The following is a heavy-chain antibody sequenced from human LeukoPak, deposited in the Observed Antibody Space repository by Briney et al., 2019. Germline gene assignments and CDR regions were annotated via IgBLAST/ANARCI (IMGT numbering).Heavy chain of an antibody. CDR3: AKRGSVGTLGHFDY. CDR2: ISSNGAST. J-gene: IGHJ4*02. V-gene: IGHV3-23*01. CDR1: GFTFSSYA. D-gene: IGHD6-13*01. Sequence: GGSLRLSCAASGFTFSSYAMSWVRQAPGKGLEWVSGISSNGASTYYVDSAKGRFTISRDNSKNTLFLQMNSLRAEDTAVYYCAKRGSVGTLGHFDYWGQGTLVTVSS.